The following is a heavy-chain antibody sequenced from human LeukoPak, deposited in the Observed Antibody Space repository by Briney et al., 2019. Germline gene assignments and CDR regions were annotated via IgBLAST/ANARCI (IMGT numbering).Heavy chain of an antibody. J-gene: IGHJ4*02. V-gene: IGHV3-64*01. D-gene: IGHD4-23*01. CDR2: ISSNGGST. CDR1: GFTFSSYA. Sequence: PGGSLRLSCAASGFTFSSYAMHWVRQAPGKGLEYVSAISSNGGSTYYANSVKGRFTISRDNSKNTLYLQMGSLRAEDMAVYYCARVVTTVVTWIDYWGQGTLVTVSS. CDR3: ARVVTTVVTWIDY.